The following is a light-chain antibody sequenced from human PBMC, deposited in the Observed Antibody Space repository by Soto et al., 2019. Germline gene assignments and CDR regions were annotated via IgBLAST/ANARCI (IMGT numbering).Light chain of an antibody. CDR2: GAS. CDR3: QQYNNWPSFT. J-gene: IGKJ3*01. Sequence: DIVMTQSPATLSVSPGERATLSCRASQSVSSNLAWYQQKRGQAPRLLMYGASTRATGIPVRFSGSGSGTEFTLIISSLQSEDFAVYYCQQYNNWPSFTFGPGTKVDIK. V-gene: IGKV3-15*01. CDR1: QSVSSN.